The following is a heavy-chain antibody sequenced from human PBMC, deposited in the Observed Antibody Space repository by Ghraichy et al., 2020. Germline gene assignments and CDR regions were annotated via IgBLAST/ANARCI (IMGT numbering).Heavy chain of an antibody. CDR1: GFSLNTRGMC. V-gene: IGHV2-70*11. Sequence: SGPTLVKPTQTLTLTCTFSGFSLNTRGMCVSWIRQPPGKALEWLARIDWDDDKYYSTDLKSRLTISKDTSKNQVFVTMTNMDPVHTATYYCVRTTVYGSGQYYFDYWGQGTLVTVSS. CDR2: IDWDDDK. D-gene: IGHD3-10*01. J-gene: IGHJ4*02. CDR3: VRTTVYGSGQYYFDY.